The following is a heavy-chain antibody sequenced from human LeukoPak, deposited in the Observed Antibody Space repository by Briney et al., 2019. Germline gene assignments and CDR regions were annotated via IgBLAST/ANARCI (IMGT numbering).Heavy chain of an antibody. CDR2: ISAYNGNT. CDR1: GYTFTDYG. D-gene: IGHD6-13*01. CDR3: AIRLAAAAPGAFDI. Sequence: ASVKVSCKASGYTFTDYGISWVRQAPGQGLEWMGWISAYNGNTNYAQKLQGRVTMTTDTSTSTAYMELSSLRSEDTAVYYCAIRLAAAAPGAFDIWGQGTMVTVSS. J-gene: IGHJ3*02. V-gene: IGHV1-18*01.